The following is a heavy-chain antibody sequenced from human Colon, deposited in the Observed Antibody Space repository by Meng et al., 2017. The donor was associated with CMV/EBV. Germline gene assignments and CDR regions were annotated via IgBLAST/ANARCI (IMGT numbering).Heavy chain of an antibody. CDR1: GFTFDDYA. CDR2: ISWNSGSI. CDR3: ARGLGSGTRRGVDY. Sequence: SCAASGFTFDDYAMHWVRQAPGKGLEWVSGISWNSGSIGYADSVKGRFTVYRDNAKNALYLQIKGLRAEDTAVYYCARGLGSGTRRGVDYWGQGTLVTVSS. D-gene: IGHD1-26*01. J-gene: IGHJ4*02. V-gene: IGHV3-9*01.